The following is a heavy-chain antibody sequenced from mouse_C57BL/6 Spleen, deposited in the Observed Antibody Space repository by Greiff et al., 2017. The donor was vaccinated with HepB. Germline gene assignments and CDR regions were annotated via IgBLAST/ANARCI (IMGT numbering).Heavy chain of an antibody. CDR2: INPNYGTT. V-gene: IGHV1-39*01. D-gene: IGHD3-2*02. Sequence: VQLKESGPELVKPGASVKISCKASGYSFTDYNMNWVKQSNGKSLEWIGVINPNYGTTSYNQKFKGKATLTVDQSSSTAYMQLNSLTSEDSAVYYCARNGPAQATYAMDYWGQGTSVTVSS. CDR3: ARNGPAQATYAMDY. J-gene: IGHJ4*01. CDR1: GYSFTDYN.